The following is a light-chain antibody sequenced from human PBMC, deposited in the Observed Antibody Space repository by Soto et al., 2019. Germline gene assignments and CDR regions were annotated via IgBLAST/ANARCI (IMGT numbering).Light chain of an antibody. CDR1: QGISRW. CDR2: DAS. V-gene: IGKV1-5*01. Sequence: IQMTQSPSSVSASVGDRVTITCRASQGISRWLAWYQQKPGKAPKLLIYDASNLESGVPSIFSGSGSGTEFTLTISSLPPDNFATYYCQQYSTYSTFGQGTRVEIK. J-gene: IGKJ1*01. CDR3: QQYSTYST.